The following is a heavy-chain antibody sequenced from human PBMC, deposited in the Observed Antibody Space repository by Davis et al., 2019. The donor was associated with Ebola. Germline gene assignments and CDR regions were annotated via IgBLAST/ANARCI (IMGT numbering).Heavy chain of an antibody. CDR1: GFTFSSYW. V-gene: IGHV3-23*01. CDR2: ISGSGGST. D-gene: IGHD2-2*01. CDR3: AKDWRSSTSCGPLNY. J-gene: IGHJ4*02. Sequence: GGSLRLSCAASGFTFSSYWMHWVRQAPGKGLEWVSAISGSGGSTYYADSVKGRFTISRDNSKNTLYLQMNSLRAEDTAVYYCAKDWRSSTSCGPLNYWGQGTLVTVSS.